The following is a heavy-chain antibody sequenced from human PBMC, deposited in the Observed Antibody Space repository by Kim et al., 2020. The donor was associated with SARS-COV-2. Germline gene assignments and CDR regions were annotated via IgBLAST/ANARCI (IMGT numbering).Heavy chain of an antibody. CDR3: AHRPPEGYCSSTSCYYDFWSGYLSRNWFDP. V-gene: IGHV2-5*01. J-gene: IGHJ5*02. D-gene: IGHD2-2*01. CDR2: IYWNDDK. Sequence: SGPTLVNPTQTLTLTCTFSGFSLSTSGVGVGWIRQPPGKALEWLALIYWNDDKRYSPSLKSRLTITKDTSKNQVVLTMTNMDPVDTATYYCAHRPPEGYCSSTSCYYDFWSGYLSRNWFDPWGQGTLVTVSS. CDR1: GFSLSTSGVG.